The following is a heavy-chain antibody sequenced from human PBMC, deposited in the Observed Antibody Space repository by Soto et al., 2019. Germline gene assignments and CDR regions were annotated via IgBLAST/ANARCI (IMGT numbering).Heavy chain of an antibody. Sequence: QVQLQESGPGLVKPSQTLSLTCTVSGGSISTGGYYWSWIRQHPGRGLEWIGYIYHSGMTFSNPSLQSRVAISIVTSKNKFSLKRSSVRAADTAVYYCATVRWELHDAFDIWGQGTMVSVSS. CDR2: IYHSGMT. D-gene: IGHD1-26*01. CDR3: ATVRWELHDAFDI. CDR1: GGSISTGGYY. J-gene: IGHJ3*02. V-gene: IGHV4-31*03.